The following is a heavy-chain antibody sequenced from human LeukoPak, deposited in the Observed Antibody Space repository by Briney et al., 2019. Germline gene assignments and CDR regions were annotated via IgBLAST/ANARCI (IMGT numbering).Heavy chain of an antibody. D-gene: IGHD6-19*01. CDR2: ISWNSGTI. J-gene: IGHJ5*02. Sequence: GGSLRLSCATSGFIFDDYAMHWVRQGPGKGLEWVSGISWNSGTIGYADSVKGRFTITRDNAENSLYLQVNSLREEDTALYYCAESLDGLSGWFDPWGQGTLVTVSS. CDR3: AESLDGLSGWFDP. V-gene: IGHV3-9*01. CDR1: GFIFDDYA.